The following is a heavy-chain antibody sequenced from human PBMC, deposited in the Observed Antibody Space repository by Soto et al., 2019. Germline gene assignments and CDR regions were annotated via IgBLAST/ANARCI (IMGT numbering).Heavy chain of an antibody. CDR3: LGGVATTGHYYGFDV. Sequence: QVQLVQSGAEVKKPGASVKVSCKASGYVFTSYYLHWARQAPGQGLEWMGWINPNTGDTYYARNFESRITLTRDTSTHTASMELWNLRSADTAVYYCLGGVATTGHYYGFDVWGQGTAVNVSS. J-gene: IGHJ6*02. CDR2: INPNTGDT. D-gene: IGHD5-12*01. CDR1: GYVFTSYY. V-gene: IGHV1-2*02.